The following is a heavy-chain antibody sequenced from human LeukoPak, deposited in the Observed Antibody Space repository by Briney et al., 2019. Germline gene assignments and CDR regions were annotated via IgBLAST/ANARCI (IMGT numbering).Heavy chain of an antibody. D-gene: IGHD2-15*01. V-gene: IGHV3-9*01. J-gene: IGHJ4*02. CDR1: GFTFDDYA. Sequence: GRSLRLSCAASGFTFDDYAMHWVRQAPGKGLEWVSGISWNSGSIGYADSVKGRFTISRDNAKNSLYLQMNSLRAEDTALYYCAKDYCSGGSCYGIDYWGQGTLVTVSS. CDR2: ISWNSGSI. CDR3: AKDYCSGGSCYGIDY.